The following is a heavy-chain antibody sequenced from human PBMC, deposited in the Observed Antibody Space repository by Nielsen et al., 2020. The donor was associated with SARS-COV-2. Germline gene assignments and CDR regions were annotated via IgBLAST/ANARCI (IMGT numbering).Heavy chain of an antibody. CDR3: ARADIVVVPATTLYYYYGLDV. D-gene: IGHD2-2*01. V-gene: IGHV1-18*01. CDR2: ISAYNGNT. CDR1: GYTFTSYG. Sequence: ASVKVSCKASGYTFTSYGISWVRQAPGQGLEWMGWISAYNGNTNYTQKLQGRVTVTTDTSTSTAYMELRSLRSDDTAVYYCARADIVVVPATTLYYYYGLDVWGQGTTVTVSS. J-gene: IGHJ6*02.